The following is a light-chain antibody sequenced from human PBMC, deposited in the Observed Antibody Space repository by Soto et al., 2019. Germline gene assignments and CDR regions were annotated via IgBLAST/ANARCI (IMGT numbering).Light chain of an antibody. CDR3: QQHESYSPLT. CDR2: DAS. V-gene: IGKV1-5*01. Sequence: DIQMTQSPSTLSASVGDRVTMTCRASQSIRSWLAWYQQKPGKAPKLLIYDASSLESGVPSRFSGRRSGTEFTLTISSLQPDDFGTYYCQQHESYSPLTFGGGTKVDNK. J-gene: IGKJ4*01. CDR1: QSIRSW.